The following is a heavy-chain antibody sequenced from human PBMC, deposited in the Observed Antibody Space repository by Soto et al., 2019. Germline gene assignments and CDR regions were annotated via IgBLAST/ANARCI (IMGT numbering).Heavy chain of an antibody. CDR3: ASAYGTEMATTYFDY. CDR2: IYYSGST. CDR1: GGSISSGGYY. J-gene: IGHJ4*02. D-gene: IGHD3-10*01. Sequence: SETLSLTCTVSGGSISSGGYYWSWIRQHPGKGLEWIGYIYYSGSTYYNPSLKSRVTISVDTSKNQFSLKLSSVTAADTAVYYCASAYGTEMATTYFDYWGQGTLVTVSS. V-gene: IGHV4-31*03.